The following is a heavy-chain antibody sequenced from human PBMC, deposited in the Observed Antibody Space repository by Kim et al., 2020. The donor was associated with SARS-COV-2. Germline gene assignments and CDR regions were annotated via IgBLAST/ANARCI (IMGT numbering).Heavy chain of an antibody. CDR3: ARSEDYGGNSAVLIL. Sequence: ASVKVSCKASGYTFTGYYMHWVRQAPGQGLEWMGWINPNSGGTNYAQKFQGRVTMTRDTSISTAYMELSRLRSDDTAVYYCARSEDYGGNSAVLILWGQGTLVTVSS. CDR1: GYTFTGYY. D-gene: IGHD4-17*01. V-gene: IGHV1-2*02. J-gene: IGHJ4*02. CDR2: INPNSGGT.